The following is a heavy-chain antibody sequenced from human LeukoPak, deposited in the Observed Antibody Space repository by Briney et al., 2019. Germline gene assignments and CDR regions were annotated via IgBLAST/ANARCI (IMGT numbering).Heavy chain of an antibody. J-gene: IGHJ4*02. CDR1: GFTFSSYG. CDR2: IKQDGSVE. Sequence: GGSLRLPCAASGFTFSSYGMHWVRQAPGEGLEWVASIKQDGSVENYVDSVKGRFTISRDNAKNSLFLQMNSLRAEDTAVYYCARELSSGIDYWGQGTLVSVSS. CDR3: ARELSSGIDY. V-gene: IGHV3-7*05. D-gene: IGHD3-22*01.